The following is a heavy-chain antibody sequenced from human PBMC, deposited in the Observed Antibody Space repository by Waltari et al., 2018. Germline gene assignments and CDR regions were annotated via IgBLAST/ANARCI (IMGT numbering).Heavy chain of an antibody. J-gene: IGHJ3*02. CDR3: AKDSEGGRYYDFWSCYYTNDAFDI. CDR1: GFTFSSYA. CDR2: ISGSGGST. D-gene: IGHD3-3*01. V-gene: IGHV3-23*01. Sequence: EVQLLESGGGLVQPGGSLRLSCAASGFTFSSYAMSWVRQAPVKGLEWVSAISGSGGSTYNADSVKGRFTISRDNSKNTLYLQMNSLRAEDTAVYYCAKDSEGGRYYDFWSCYYTNDAFDIWGQGTMVTVSS.